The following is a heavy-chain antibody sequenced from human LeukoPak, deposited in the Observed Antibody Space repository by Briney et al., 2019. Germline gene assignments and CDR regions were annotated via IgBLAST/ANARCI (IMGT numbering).Heavy chain of an antibody. CDR2: ISSGSTI. J-gene: IGHJ4*02. Sequence: GGSLRLSCAASGFTFSDYYMSWIRQAPGKGLEWVSYISSGSTIYYADSVKGRFTISRDNAKNSLYLQMNSLRAEDTAVYYCARSLVRGRDYWGQGTLVTVSS. CDR3: ARSLVRGRDY. D-gene: IGHD3-10*01. CDR1: GFTFSDYY. V-gene: IGHV3-11*01.